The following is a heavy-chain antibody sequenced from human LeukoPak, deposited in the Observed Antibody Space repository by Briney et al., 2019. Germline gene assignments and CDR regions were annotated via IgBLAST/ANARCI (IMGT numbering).Heavy chain of an antibody. J-gene: IGHJ6*03. CDR2: INHSGST. V-gene: IGHV4-38-2*02. D-gene: IGHD4-23*01. Sequence: PSETLSLTCTVSGYSICSGYYWGWIRRPPGKGLEWIGAINHSGSTNYNPSLKSRVTISVDTSNKQSSLKLSSVTAADTAVYYCATQKRPVGWNYYHHYYMDVWGKGTTVTISS. CDR1: GYSICSGYY. CDR3: ATQKRPVGWNYYHHYYMDV.